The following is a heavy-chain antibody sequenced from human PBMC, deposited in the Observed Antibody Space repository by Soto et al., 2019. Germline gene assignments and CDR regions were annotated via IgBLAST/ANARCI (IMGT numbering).Heavy chain of an antibody. V-gene: IGHV1-18*01. CDR3: ASGRIVVVPAAIRDDYYYGMDV. D-gene: IGHD2-2*02. CDR1: GYTFTRYG. J-gene: IGHJ6*02. Sequence: ASVKVSCKACGYTFTRYGISWVRQAPGQGLEWMGWISAYNGNTNYAQKLQGRVTMTTDTSTSTAYMELRSLRSDDTAVYYCASGRIVVVPAAIRDDYYYGMDVWGQGTTVTVSS. CDR2: ISAYNGNT.